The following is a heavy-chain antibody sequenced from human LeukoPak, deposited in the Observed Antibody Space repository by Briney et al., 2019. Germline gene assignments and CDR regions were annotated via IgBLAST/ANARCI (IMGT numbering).Heavy chain of an antibody. CDR2: IYTSGST. J-gene: IGHJ3*02. V-gene: IGHV4-4*07. D-gene: IGHD3-22*01. Sequence: SETLSLTCTVSGGSISSQYWSWIRQPAGKGLEWIGRIYTSGSTNYNPSLKSRVTISVDTSKNQFSLKLSSVTAADTAVYYCARARNTYYYDSSGYYYSPDAFDIWGQGTMVTVSS. CDR3: ARARNTYYYDSSGYYYSPDAFDI. CDR1: GGSISSQY.